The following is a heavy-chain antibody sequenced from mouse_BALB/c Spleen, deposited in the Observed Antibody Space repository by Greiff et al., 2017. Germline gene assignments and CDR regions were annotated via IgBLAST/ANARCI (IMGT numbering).Heavy chain of an antibody. CDR2: ISSGSSTI. V-gene: IGHV5-17*02. Sequence: VQLQESGGGLVQPGGSRKLSCAASGFTFSSFGMHWVRQAPEKGLEWVAYISSGSSTIYYADTVKGRFTISRDNPKNTLFLQMTSLRSEDTAMYYCARSYDYDTYFDVWGAGTTVTVSS. J-gene: IGHJ1*01. CDR3: ARSYDYDTYFDV. D-gene: IGHD2-4*01. CDR1: GFTFSSFG.